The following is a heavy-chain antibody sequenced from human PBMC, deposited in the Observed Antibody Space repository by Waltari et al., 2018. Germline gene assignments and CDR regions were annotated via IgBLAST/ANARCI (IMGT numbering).Heavy chain of an antibody. CDR2: IYYSGST. CDR1: GGSISSYY. V-gene: IGHV4-59*08. J-gene: IGHJ4*02. CDR3: ARQEEIVGANQIFFDY. Sequence: QVQLQESGPGLVKPSETLSLTCTVSGGSISSYYWSWIRQPPGKGLEWIGYIYYSGSTNYNPSLKSRVTISVDTSKNQFSLKLSSVTAADTAVYYCARQEEIVGANQIFFDYWGQGTLVTVSS. D-gene: IGHD1-26*01.